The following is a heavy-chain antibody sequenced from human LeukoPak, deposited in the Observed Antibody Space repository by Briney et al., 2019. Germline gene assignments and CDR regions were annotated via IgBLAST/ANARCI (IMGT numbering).Heavy chain of an antibody. CDR1: GFTFSSYA. CDR3: ARGADGSYSSGSYSSHYGMDV. CDR2: ITTGGRP. Sequence: QTGGSLRLSCAASGFTFSSYAMSWVRQAPGKGLEWVSGITTGGRPYYADSVKGRFTISRDNSRNTLYLEMNSLRAEDTAVYYCARGADGSYSSGSYSSHYGMDVWGQGTTVTVSS. J-gene: IGHJ6*02. D-gene: IGHD6-19*01. V-gene: IGHV3-23*01.